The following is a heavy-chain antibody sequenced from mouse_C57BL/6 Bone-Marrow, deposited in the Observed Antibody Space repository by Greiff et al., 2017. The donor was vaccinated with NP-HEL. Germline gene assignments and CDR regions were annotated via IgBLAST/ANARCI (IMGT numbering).Heavy chain of an antibody. CDR1: GYTFTSYW. CDR3: ARREGSSGYVPFAY. J-gene: IGHJ3*01. CDR2: IDPSDSYT. Sequence: QVQLQQPGAELVKPGASVKLSCKASGYTFTSYWMQWVKQRPGQGLEWIGEIDPSDSYTNYNQKFKGKATLTVDTSSSTAYMQLSSLTSEDSAVYYCARREGSSGYVPFAYWGQGTLVTVSA. V-gene: IGHV1-50*01. D-gene: IGHD3-2*02.